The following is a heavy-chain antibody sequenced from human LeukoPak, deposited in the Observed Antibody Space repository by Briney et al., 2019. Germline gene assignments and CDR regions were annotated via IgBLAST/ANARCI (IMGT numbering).Heavy chain of an antibody. J-gene: IGHJ4*02. CDR2: IKQDGSKK. Sequence: GGSLRLSCVASGFPFSSYRMTWVRQAPGKGLKWVANIKQDGSKKSYVDSVKGRFTISRDNAKNSLYLQMNSLRAEDTAIYYCTRVGYIDEGIDYWGQGTLVTVSS. D-gene: IGHD5-24*01. CDR3: TRVGYIDEGIDY. V-gene: IGHV3-7*04. CDR1: GFPFSSYR.